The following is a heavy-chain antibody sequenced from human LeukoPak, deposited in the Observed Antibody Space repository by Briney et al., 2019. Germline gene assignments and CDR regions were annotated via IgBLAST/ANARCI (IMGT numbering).Heavy chain of an antibody. D-gene: IGHD1-26*01. V-gene: IGHV3-53*05. J-gene: IGHJ4*02. CDR2: IYSGGST. CDR3: ARRRSGSYHLDY. Sequence: GGSLRLSCAASEFSVGSNYMTWVRQAPGKGLEWVSLIYSGGSTYYADSVKGRFTISRDNSKNTLYLQMNSLRAEDTAVYYCARRRSGSYHLDYWGQGTLVTVSS. CDR1: EFSVGSNY.